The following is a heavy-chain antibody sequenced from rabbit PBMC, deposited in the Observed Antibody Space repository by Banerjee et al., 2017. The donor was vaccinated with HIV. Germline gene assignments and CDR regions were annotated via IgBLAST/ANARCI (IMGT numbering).Heavy chain of an antibody. V-gene: IGHV1S45*01. J-gene: IGHJ4*01. CDR3: ARDPYASSSGYSHYFNL. D-gene: IGHD1-1*01. CDR1: GFSFSSGYY. CDR2: IGVGSGST. Sequence: QEQLVESGGGLVQPEGSLTLTCTASGFSFSSGYYICWVRQAPGKGLEWIGCIGVGSGSTYYASWAKGRFTISRGTSLNTVTLQLTSLTAADTATYFCARDPYASSSGYSHYFNLWGQGTLVTVS.